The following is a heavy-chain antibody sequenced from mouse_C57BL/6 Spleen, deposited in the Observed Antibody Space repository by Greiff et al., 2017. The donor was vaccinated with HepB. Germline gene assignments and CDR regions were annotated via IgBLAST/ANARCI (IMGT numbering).Heavy chain of an antibody. V-gene: IGHV5-6*01. CDR1: GFTFSSYG. CDR2: ISSGGSYT. D-gene: IGHD3-1*01. CDR3: ARHRDCLDY. J-gene: IGHJ2*01. Sequence: EVQGVESGGDLVKPGGSLKLSCAASGFTFSSYGMSWVRQTPDKRLEWVATISSGGSYTYYPDSVKGRFTISRDNAKNTLYLQMSSLKSEDTAMYYCARHRDCLDYWGQGTTLTVSS.